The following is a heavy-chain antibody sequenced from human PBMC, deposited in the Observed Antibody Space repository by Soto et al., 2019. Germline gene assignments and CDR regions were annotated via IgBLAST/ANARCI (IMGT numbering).Heavy chain of an antibody. D-gene: IGHD6-25*01. CDR1: GFTFSSYA. CDR3: ARMAAAAAPERRNYYCMDF. J-gene: IGHJ6*02. CDR2: ISYDGSNK. V-gene: IGHV3-30-3*01. Sequence: QVQLVESGGGVVQPGRSLRLSCAASGFTFSSYAMHWVRQAPGKGLEWVAVISYDGSNKYYADSVKGRFTISRDNSKNMRYLGVNSLGAEDTAVYYCARMAAAAAPERRNYYCMDFWCQGTTVTVSS.